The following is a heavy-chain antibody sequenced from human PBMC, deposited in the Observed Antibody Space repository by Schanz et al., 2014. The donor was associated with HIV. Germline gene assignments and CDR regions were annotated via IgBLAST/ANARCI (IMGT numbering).Heavy chain of an antibody. J-gene: IGHJ6*02. CDR1: GLTLSSYG. CDR2: ISGGSGST. V-gene: IGHV3-23*04. CDR3: AKTSITLGMDV. Sequence: EVQLVESGGGLVRPGGSLRLSCVASGLTLSSYGMSWVRQAPGKGLEWVSSISGGSGSTFYADSVKGRFTISRVNSKNTLYLQMNSLRAEDTAIYYCAKTSITLGMDVWGQGTTVTVSS. D-gene: IGHD1-20*01.